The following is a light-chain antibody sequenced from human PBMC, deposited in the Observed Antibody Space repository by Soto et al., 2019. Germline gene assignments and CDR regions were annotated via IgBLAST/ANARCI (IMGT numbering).Light chain of an antibody. Sequence: EIVLTQSPGTLSLSPGERATLSCRASHTISSSYLAWYQQKPGQAPRLLMYGISRRATGIPDRFSGSGSGTDFTLTITRLEPEDFAVYFCQHYSSQTFGQGTKVDIK. CDR1: HTISSSY. CDR2: GIS. V-gene: IGKV3-20*01. CDR3: QHYSSQT. J-gene: IGKJ1*01.